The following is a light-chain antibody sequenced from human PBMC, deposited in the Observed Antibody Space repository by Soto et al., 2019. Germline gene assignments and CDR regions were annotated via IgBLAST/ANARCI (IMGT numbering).Light chain of an antibody. J-gene: IGLJ1*01. CDR1: SSDVGGYNY. CDR3: SSYTSSSTLGV. CDR2: DVS. V-gene: IGLV2-14*01. Sequence: QSVLAQPASVSGSPGQSITISCTGTSSDVGGYNYVSWYQQHPGKAPKLMIYDVSNRPPGVSNRFSGSKSGNTASLTISGLQAEDEADYYCSSYTSSSTLGVFGTGTKAPS.